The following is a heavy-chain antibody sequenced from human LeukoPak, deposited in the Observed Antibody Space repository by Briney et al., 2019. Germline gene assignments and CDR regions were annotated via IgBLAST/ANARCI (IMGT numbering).Heavy chain of an antibody. V-gene: IGHV4-34*01. D-gene: IGHD2-2*01. CDR1: GGSFSGYY. CDR2: VNHSGST. CDR3: ARGGCCSSTSCYYYYGMDV. J-gene: IGHJ6*02. Sequence: SETLSLTCAVYGGSFSGYYWSWIRQPPGKGLEWIGEVNHSGSTNYNPSLKSRVTISVDTSKNQFSLKLSSVTAADTAVYYCARGGCCSSTSCYYYYGMDVWGQGTTVTVSS.